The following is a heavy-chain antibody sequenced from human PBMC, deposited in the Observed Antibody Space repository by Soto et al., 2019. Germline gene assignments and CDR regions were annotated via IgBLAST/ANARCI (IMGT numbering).Heavy chain of an antibody. CDR3: TTLYYDILTGYYYYGMDV. CDR2: IKSKTDGGTT. Sequence: PGGSLRLSCAASGFTFSNAWMSWVRQAPGKGLEWVGRIKSKTDGGTTDYAAPVKGRFTISRDDSKNTLYLQMNSLKTEDTAVYYCTTLYYDILTGYYYYGMDVWGQGTTVTVS. D-gene: IGHD3-9*01. V-gene: IGHV3-15*01. J-gene: IGHJ6*02. CDR1: GFTFSNAW.